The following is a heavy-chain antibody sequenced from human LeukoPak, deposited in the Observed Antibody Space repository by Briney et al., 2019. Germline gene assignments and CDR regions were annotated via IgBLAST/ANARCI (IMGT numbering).Heavy chain of an antibody. CDR1: GFNFSSYW. CDR3: AKAPRIDCSRTSSYGDY. CDR2: ISGSGDST. D-gene: IGHD2-2*01. V-gene: IGHV3-23*01. Sequence: PGGSLRLSCAASGFNFSSYWMTWVRQAPGKGLEWVSAISGSGDSTYYADSVKGRFTLSRDNSKNTLYLQMNSLRVEDTAVYYCAKAPRIDCSRTSSYGDYWGQGTLVTVSS. J-gene: IGHJ4*02.